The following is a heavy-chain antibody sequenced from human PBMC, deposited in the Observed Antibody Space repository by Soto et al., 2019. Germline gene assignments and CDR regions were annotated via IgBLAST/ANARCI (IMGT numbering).Heavy chain of an antibody. CDR1: GFSFSNFA. CDR2: ISGSGAES. CDR3: ARSEGADGVVWLDT. J-gene: IGHJ5*02. Sequence: EVQLLQSGGDLVQPGGSLRVSCVASGFSFSNFAMSWVRQAPGKGLEWVSGISGSGAESHYADSVRGRFTISRDNSKNTVYLEMHSLNVGDTAVYYCARSEGADGVVWLDTWGQGTLVTVSS. D-gene: IGHD1-26*01. V-gene: IGHV3-23*01.